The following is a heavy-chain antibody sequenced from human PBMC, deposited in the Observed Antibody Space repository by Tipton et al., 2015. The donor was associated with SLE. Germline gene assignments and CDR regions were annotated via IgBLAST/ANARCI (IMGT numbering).Heavy chain of an antibody. CDR1: GCPISSHY. J-gene: IGHJ6*02. CDR2: IYYSGST. Sequence: TLSLTCTVSGCPISSHYWSWIRQPPGKVLEWIGYIYYSGSTNYNPSLKSRVTISVDTSKNQFSRKLSSVTAADTAEYYCTGFQDRLWIFFYGMDVWGQGITVPVSS. V-gene: IGHV4-59*11. D-gene: IGHD3-3*01. CDR3: TGFQDRLWIFFYGMDV.